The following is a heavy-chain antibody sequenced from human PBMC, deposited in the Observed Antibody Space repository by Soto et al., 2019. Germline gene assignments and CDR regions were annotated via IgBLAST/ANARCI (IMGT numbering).Heavy chain of an antibody. CDR1: GSTFGDHY. J-gene: IGHJ6*02. V-gene: IGHV3-23*01. D-gene: IGHD2-21*01. CDR2: VSGSDETT. Sequence: GGSLRLSWAALGSTFGDHYREWGPDAPGKGLEWVSGVSGSDETTYYADSVKGRFTISRDNSKNTLYLQMDSLRAEDTAVYYCAKHIVYYSYYSGMDAWGQGTTVPLSS. CDR3: AKHIVYYSYYSGMDA.